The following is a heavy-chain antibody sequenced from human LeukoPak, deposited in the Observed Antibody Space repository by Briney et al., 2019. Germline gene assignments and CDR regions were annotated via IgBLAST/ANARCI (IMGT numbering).Heavy chain of an antibody. Sequence: PGGSLRLSCAASGFTFSDYYMSWIRQAQGKGLEWVSYISSSGSNIYYADYVKGRFTIYRENAKNSLYLQMNSLRAEDTAVYYCARALLGEAFDYWGQGTLVTVSS. D-gene: IGHD3-16*01. V-gene: IGHV3-11*04. CDR3: ARALLGEAFDY. CDR1: GFTFSDYY. CDR2: ISSSGSNI. J-gene: IGHJ4*02.